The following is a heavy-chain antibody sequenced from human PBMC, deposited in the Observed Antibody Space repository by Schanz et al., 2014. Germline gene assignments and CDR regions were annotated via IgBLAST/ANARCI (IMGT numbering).Heavy chain of an antibody. CDR2: ISPYTGNT. D-gene: IGHD6-13*01. Sequence: QVQLVQSGAEVKKPGASVKVSCKASGYTFTSYGISWVRQAPGQGLEWVGWISPYTGNTHYFDKMEGRVTMTTDTSTGTAYMELRSLRSDDTAVYYCASSGAGYSSSWDFDYWGQGTLVTDSS. CDR3: ASSGAGYSSSWDFDY. V-gene: IGHV1-18*01. J-gene: IGHJ4*02. CDR1: GYTFTSYG.